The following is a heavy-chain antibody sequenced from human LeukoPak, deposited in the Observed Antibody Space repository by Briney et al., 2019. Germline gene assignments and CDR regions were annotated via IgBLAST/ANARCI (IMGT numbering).Heavy chain of an antibody. J-gene: IGHJ6*02. CDR2: ISSSGNTI. D-gene: IGHD3-3*01. V-gene: IGHV3-11*01. Sequence: GGSLRFSCAASGFTFSDYYMSWIRQAPGKGLEWVSYISSSGNTIYYADSVKGRFTISRDNAKNSLYLQMNSLRAEDTAVYYCARDRGVILNYYYGMDVWGQGTTVTVSS. CDR3: ARDRGVILNYYYGMDV. CDR1: GFTFSDYY.